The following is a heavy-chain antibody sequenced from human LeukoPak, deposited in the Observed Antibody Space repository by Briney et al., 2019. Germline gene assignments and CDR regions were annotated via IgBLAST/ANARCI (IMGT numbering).Heavy chain of an antibody. CDR3: ARALSGYDQYYYYYYMDV. Sequence: GASVKVSCKASGGTFSIYAISWVRQAPGQGLEWMGGIIPIFGTANYAQKFQGRVTITADESTSTAYMELSSLRSEDTAVYYCARALSGYDQYYYYYYMDVWGKGTTVTISS. CDR1: GGTFSIYA. D-gene: IGHD5-12*01. J-gene: IGHJ6*03. CDR2: IIPIFGTA. V-gene: IGHV1-69*13.